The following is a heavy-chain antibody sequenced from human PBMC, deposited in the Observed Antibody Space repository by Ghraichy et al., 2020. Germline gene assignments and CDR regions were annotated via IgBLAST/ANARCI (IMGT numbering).Heavy chain of an antibody. D-gene: IGHD3-10*01. CDR2: ISGSGGST. J-gene: IGHJ4*02. CDR3: AKDPDYYGSGSYYKGGLDY. Sequence: GGSLRLSCAASGFTFSSYAMSWVRQAPGKGLEWVSAISGSGGSTYYADSVKGRFTISRDNSKNTLYLQMNSLRAEDTAVHYCAKDPDYYGSGSYYKGGLDYWGQGTLVTVSS. V-gene: IGHV3-23*01. CDR1: GFTFSSYA.